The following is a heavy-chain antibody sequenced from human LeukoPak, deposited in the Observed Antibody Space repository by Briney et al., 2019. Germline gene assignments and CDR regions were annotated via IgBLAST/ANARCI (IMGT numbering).Heavy chain of an antibody. D-gene: IGHD2-8*01. CDR1: GYTFTGPY. Sequence: GASVKVSCKASGYTFTGPYIHWVRQAPGQGLELMGWINPNNGDTNYAQNFQGRVTMTRDTSFNTAYMEVSRLRSDDTAVYYCARMVNGAYDVWAQGTLVTVSS. CDR3: ARMVNGAYDV. CDR2: INPNNGDT. V-gene: IGHV1-2*02. J-gene: IGHJ4*02.